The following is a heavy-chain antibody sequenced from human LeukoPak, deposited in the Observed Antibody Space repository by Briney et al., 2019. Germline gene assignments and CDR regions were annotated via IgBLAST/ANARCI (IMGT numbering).Heavy chain of an antibody. CDR1: GYTFTGYY. CDR2: INPNSGGT. D-gene: IGHD1-26*01. Sequence: GASVKVSCKASGYTFTGYYMHWVRQAPGQGLEWMGWINPNSGGTNYAQKFQGRVTMTRDTSISTAYMELSRLRSDDTAVYYCARVVGATKRYYFDYWGQGTLVTVSS. V-gene: IGHV1-2*02. CDR3: ARVVGATKRYYFDY. J-gene: IGHJ4*02.